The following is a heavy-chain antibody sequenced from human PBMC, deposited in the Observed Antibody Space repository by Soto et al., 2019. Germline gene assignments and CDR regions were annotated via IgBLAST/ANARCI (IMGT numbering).Heavy chain of an antibody. CDR1: GGSISSGDYY. J-gene: IGHJ6*02. CDR3: AREAGSNYYYFYALDV. V-gene: IGHV4-30-4*02. D-gene: IGHD4-4*01. CDR2: IYYSGST. Sequence: PSETLSLTCTVSGGSISSGDYYWSWIRQPPGKGLEWIGYIYYSGSTYYNPSLKSRVTISVDTSTNQFSLKLSSVTASDTAVYYCAREAGSNYYYFYALDVWGQGTTVTVSS.